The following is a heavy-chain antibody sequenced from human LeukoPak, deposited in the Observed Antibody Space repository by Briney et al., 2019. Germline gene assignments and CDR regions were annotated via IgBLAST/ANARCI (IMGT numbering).Heavy chain of an antibody. J-gene: IGHJ3*02. Sequence: SETLSLTCTVSGGSISTKSYYWGWIRQPPGNGLEWIGYIYYSGSTNYNPSLKSRVTISVDTSKNQFSLKLSSVTAADTAVYYCARSWIQLWFAPLDAFDIWGQGTMVTVSS. CDR1: GGSISTKSYY. V-gene: IGHV4-61*05. CDR3: ARSWIQLWFAPLDAFDI. D-gene: IGHD5-18*01. CDR2: IYYSGST.